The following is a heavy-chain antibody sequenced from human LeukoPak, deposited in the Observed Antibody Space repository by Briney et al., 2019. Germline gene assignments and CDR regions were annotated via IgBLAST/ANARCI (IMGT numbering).Heavy chain of an antibody. CDR1: GFTFGDYA. CDR3: ARANYDILTGAHYFDY. CDR2: ISSSSDYI. D-gene: IGHD3-9*01. Sequence: GGSLRLSCTASGFTFGDYAMSWIRQAPGKGLEWVSSISSSSDYIYYADSVKGRFTISRDNAKKSLSLQMNSLRAEDTAVYYCARANYDILTGAHYFDYWGQGTLVTVSS. J-gene: IGHJ4*02. V-gene: IGHV3-21*01.